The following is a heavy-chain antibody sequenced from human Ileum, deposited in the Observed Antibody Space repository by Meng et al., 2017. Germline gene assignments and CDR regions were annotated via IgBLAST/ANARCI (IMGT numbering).Heavy chain of an antibody. CDR3: ARHLGYCSGGSCHQ. V-gene: IGHV3-21*04. Sequence: EVQLVESGGGLVKPGGSLRRSGAASGFPFSSHSMNWIRQAPGKSLEWVSFISSGSDYVYYGDSVRGRFTVSRDNAKNALYLQMDSLRVEDTALYFCARHLGYCSGGSCHQWGQGTLVTVSS. J-gene: IGHJ4*02. D-gene: IGHD2-15*01. CDR2: ISSGSDYV. CDR1: GFPFSSHS.